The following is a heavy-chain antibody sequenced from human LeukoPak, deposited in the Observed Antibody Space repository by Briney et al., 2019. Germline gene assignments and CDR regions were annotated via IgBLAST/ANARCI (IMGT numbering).Heavy chain of an antibody. J-gene: IGHJ4*02. V-gene: IGHV3-48*03. CDR2: INAKGDTI. CDR3: VSAYGGLLDY. CDR1: GFTFSSYE. Sequence: PGGSLRLSCAASGFTFSSYEMNWVRQAPGQGLEWISYINAKGDTIYYANSVRGRFTISRENARNSVYLQMNRLRAEDTAYLCVSAYGGLLDYWGQGTLVTVSS. D-gene: IGHD3-16*01.